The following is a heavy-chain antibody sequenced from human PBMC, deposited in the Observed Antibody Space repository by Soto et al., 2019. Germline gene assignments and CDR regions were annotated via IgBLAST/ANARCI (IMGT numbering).Heavy chain of an antibody. CDR2: ISGSGGST. J-gene: IGHJ5*02. CDR1: GFTFSSYA. Sequence: PGGSLRLSCAASGFTFSSYAMSWVRQAPGKGLEWVSAISGSGGSTYYADSVKGRFTISRDNSKNTLYLQMNSLRAEDTAVYYWAKRQKAPVLRFLEWLNVNWFDPWGQGTLVTVSS. D-gene: IGHD3-3*01. CDR3: AKRQKAPVLRFLEWLNVNWFDP. V-gene: IGHV3-23*01.